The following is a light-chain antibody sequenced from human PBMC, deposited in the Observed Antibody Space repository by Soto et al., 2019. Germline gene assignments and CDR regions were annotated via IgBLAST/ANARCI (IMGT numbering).Light chain of an antibody. V-gene: IGKV1-5*01. CDR3: QQYNSYSWT. CDR1: QSISSW. Sequence: GDRVTITCRASQSISSWLAWYQQKPGKAPKLMIYDASSVESGVPSRFSGSGSVTEFTLTISSLQPDDFATYYCQQYNSYSWTFGQGTKVEIK. CDR2: DAS. J-gene: IGKJ1*01.